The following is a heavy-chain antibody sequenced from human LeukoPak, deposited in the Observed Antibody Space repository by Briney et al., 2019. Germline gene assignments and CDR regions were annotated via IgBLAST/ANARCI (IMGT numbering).Heavy chain of an antibody. D-gene: IGHD3-22*01. CDR2: ISYSGSTI. V-gene: IGHV3-48*03. Sequence: GGSLRLSCAASGFTFSSYEMNWVRQAPGEGLEWVSYISYSGSTIYYADSVKGRFTISRDNAKNSLYLQTNSLRAEHTAFYYCARDYYDSSGPWYFDLWGRGTLVTVSS. CDR3: ARDYYDSSGPWYFDL. J-gene: IGHJ2*01. CDR1: GFTFSSYE.